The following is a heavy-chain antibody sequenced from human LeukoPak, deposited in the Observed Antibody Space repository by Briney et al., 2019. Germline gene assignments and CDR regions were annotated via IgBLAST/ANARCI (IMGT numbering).Heavy chain of an antibody. V-gene: IGHV3-30*18. CDR3: AKAHNYYYYYGMDV. CDR2: IPYDGSNK. D-gene: IGHD1-14*01. CDR1: GFTFSSYG. J-gene: IGHJ6*02. Sequence: GSLRLSCAASGFTFSSYGMHWVRQAPGKGLEWVAVIPYDGSNKYYADSVKGRFTISRDNSKNTLYLQMNSLRAEDTAVYYCAKAHNYYYYYGMDVWGQGTTVTVSS.